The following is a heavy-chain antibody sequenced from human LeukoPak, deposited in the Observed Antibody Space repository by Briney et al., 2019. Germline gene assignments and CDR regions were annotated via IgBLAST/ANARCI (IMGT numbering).Heavy chain of an antibody. Sequence: SQTLSLTCTVSGGSISSGGYYWSWIRQHPGKGLEWVGYIYYSGSTYYNLSLRSRLTISVDTSKNQFSLKLSSVTAADTAVYYCARGQLSWFDPWGQGTLVTVSS. CDR1: GGSISSGGYY. D-gene: IGHD1-1*01. CDR3: ARGQLSWFDP. V-gene: IGHV4-31*02. CDR2: IYYSGST. J-gene: IGHJ5*02.